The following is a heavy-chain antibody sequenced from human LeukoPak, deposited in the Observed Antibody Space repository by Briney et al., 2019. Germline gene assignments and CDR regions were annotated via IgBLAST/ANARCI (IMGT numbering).Heavy chain of an antibody. V-gene: IGHV1-8*01. J-gene: IGHJ6*02. CDR3: ARAKTSTTTGYYYYGMDV. CDR2: VNPNSHNT. CDR1: GYTFTNYD. Sequence: GASVKVSCKASGYTFTNYDINWVRQATGQGLEWMGWVNPNSHNTGYAQKFQGRVTMTMSTSINTAYMELSSLGSEDTAVYYCARAKTSTTTGYYYYGMDVWGQGTTVTVSS. D-gene: IGHD1-1*01.